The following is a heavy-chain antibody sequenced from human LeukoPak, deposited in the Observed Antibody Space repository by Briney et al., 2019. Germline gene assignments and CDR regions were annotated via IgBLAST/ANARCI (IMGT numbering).Heavy chain of an antibody. Sequence: GGSPRLSCAASGFTFSDHYMDWVRQTPGKGLEWVGRSRDKANSYTTEYAASVKGRFTISRDDSKNSLFLQMNSLKTDDTAVYYCARASHSGSYFFYWGQGTLVTVSS. D-gene: IGHD1-26*01. J-gene: IGHJ4*02. CDR1: GFTFSDHY. V-gene: IGHV3-72*01. CDR2: SRDKANSYTT. CDR3: ARASHSGSYFFY.